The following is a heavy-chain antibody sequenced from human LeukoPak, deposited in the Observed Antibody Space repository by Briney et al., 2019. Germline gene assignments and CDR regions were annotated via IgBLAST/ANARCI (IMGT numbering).Heavy chain of an antibody. CDR3: VKGYHFDW. D-gene: IGHD1-26*01. Sequence: PGGSLRLSCAASGFTFSSYGMHWVRQAPGKGLEWVAVISYDGSNKYYADSVKGRFTISRDTSKNTLYMQMNNLRVEDTAVYYCVKGYHFDWWGQGTLVTVSS. CDR2: ISYDGSNK. V-gene: IGHV3-30*18. CDR1: GFTFSSYG. J-gene: IGHJ4*02.